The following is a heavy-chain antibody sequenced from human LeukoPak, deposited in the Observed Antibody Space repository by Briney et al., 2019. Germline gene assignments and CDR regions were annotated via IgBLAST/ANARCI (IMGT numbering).Heavy chain of an antibody. CDR1: GVSISSDY. D-gene: IGHD4-17*01. CDR3: ARRLRQNFFEP. Sequence: SETLSLTCTVSGVSISSDYWSWIRLPPGKGLEWIGYIYYSGSSNYNPSLKSRVTMSVDTSKNQFSLKLTSVTAADTAVYYRARRLRQNFFEPWGQGTLVTVSS. CDR2: IYYSGSS. J-gene: IGHJ5*02. V-gene: IGHV4-59*08.